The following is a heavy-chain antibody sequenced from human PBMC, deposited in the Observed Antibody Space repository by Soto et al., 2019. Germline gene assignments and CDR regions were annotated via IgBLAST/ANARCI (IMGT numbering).Heavy chain of an antibody. J-gene: IGHJ4*02. Sequence: SETLSLTCTVSGGCMSSYYWSWIRQPPGKGLEWIGYIYYSGSTNYNPSLKSRVTISVDTSKNQFSLKLSSVTAADTAVYYCARHKVLRGILTGYYNVMGYFDYWGQGTLVTVSS. CDR1: GGCMSSYY. CDR3: ARHKVLRGILTGYYNVMGYFDY. V-gene: IGHV4-59*08. D-gene: IGHD3-9*01. CDR2: IYYSGST.